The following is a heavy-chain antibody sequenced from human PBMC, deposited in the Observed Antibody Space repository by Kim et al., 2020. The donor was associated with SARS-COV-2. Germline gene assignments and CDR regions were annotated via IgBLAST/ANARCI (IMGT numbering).Heavy chain of an antibody. CDR3: ARDGYSYGHD. V-gene: IGHV4-31*02. D-gene: IGHD5-18*01. J-gene: IGHJ4*02. CDR2: NT. Sequence: NTYYNPSLKSRVTISVDTSKNQFSLKLSSVTAADTAVYYCARDGYSYGHDWGQGTLVTVSS.